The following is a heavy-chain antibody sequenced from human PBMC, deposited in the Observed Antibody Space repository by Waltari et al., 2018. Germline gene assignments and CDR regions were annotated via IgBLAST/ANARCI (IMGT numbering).Heavy chain of an antibody. CDR2: ISLISTT. CDR3: VRDLGGSGNSWFDA. V-gene: IGHV4-38-2*02. Sequence: QVQLQESGPGLARPSETLSLTCDVSSYSIRSGYFWGWVPQTPGKGLQWIGSISLISTTYYNPSPKSRVTMPVDTSKNPFALKVTSVTAADTAISSCVRDLGGSGNSWFDAWGQGTLVIVSS. D-gene: IGHD3-10*01. J-gene: IGHJ5*02. CDR1: SYSIRSGYF.